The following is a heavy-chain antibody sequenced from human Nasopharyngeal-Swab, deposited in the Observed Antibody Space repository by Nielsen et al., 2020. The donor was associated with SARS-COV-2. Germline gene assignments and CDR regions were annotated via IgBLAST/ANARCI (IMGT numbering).Heavy chain of an antibody. J-gene: IGHJ3*02. CDR1: GGSISTANYF. CDR3: AREVDSPSDSDAFDI. V-gene: IGHV4-30-4*01. CDR2: MYYDGRT. Sequence: SETLSLTCTVSGGSISTANYFWSWIRQPPGKGLEWIGYMYYDGRTFYNPSLNSRPTISADRSKNQFSLNLNSATPADTAVYFCAREVDSPSDSDAFDIWGQGTLVTVSS.